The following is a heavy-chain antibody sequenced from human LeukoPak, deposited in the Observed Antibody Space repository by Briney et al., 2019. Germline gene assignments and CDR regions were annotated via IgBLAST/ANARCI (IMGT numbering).Heavy chain of an antibody. D-gene: IGHD6-6*01. CDR3: ESPGYSSSSHGLDV. J-gene: IGHJ6*02. Sequence: GGSLRLSCSASGFIISNYAMHWVRQAPGKGLEYVSSISANGGSTYYADSVKGRFTISRYNSKNTLYLQMSSLRTEDTAVYYCESPGYSSSSHGLDVWGQGTTVTVSS. CDR2: ISANGGST. V-gene: IGHV3-64D*06. CDR1: GFIISNYA.